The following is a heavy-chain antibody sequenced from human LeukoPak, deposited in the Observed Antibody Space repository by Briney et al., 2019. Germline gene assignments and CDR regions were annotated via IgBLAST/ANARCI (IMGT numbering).Heavy chain of an antibody. CDR3: ATGPSRDTMTYFDH. D-gene: IGHD3-22*01. J-gene: IGHJ4*02. V-gene: IGHV1-24*01. Sequence: VASVKVSCKVSGYTLTELSMHWVRQAPGKGLEWMGGFDPEDGETIYAQKFQGRVTMTEDTSTDTAYMELSSLRSEDTAVYYCATGPSRDTMTYFDHWGQGTLVTVSS. CDR1: GYTLTELS. CDR2: FDPEDGET.